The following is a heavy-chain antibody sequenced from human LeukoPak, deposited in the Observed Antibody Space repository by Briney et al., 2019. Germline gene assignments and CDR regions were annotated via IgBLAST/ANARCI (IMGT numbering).Heavy chain of an antibody. J-gene: IGHJ3*02. D-gene: IGHD3-22*01. CDR2: ISSSGSTI. CDR1: GFTFSSYE. CDR3: ARDDSSFGTSFDI. Sequence: GGSLRLSCAASGFTFSSYEMNWVRQAPGKGLEWVSYISSSGSTIYYADSVKGRFTISRDNAKNPLYLQMNSLRAEDTAVYYCARDDSSFGTSFDIWGQGTMVTVSS. V-gene: IGHV3-48*03.